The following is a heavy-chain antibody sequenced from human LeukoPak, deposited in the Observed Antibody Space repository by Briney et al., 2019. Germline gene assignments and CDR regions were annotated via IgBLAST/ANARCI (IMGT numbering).Heavy chain of an antibody. CDR2: IYYSGDT. V-gene: IGHV4-61*01. CDR1: GGSVSSGNYY. D-gene: IGHD3-22*01. Sequence: PSETLSLTCTVSGGSVSSGNYYWRWIRQPPGKGLEWIGYIYYSGDTNYNPSLKGRVTISVDTSKNQVSLKLSSVTAADTAVYYCARDPSGYFNYWGQGTLVTVSS. CDR3: ARDPSGYFNY. J-gene: IGHJ4*02.